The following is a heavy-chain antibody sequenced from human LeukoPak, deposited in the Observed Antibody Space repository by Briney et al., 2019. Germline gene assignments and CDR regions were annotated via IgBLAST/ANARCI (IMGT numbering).Heavy chain of an antibody. CDR1: GGSISSSSYY. V-gene: IGHV4-39*01. D-gene: IGHD3-22*01. CDR2: IYYSGRT. Sequence: SETLSLTCTVSGGSISSSSYYWGWIRQPPGKGLEWIGNIYYSGRTYYNPSLKSRVTISVDTPKNQFSLKLSSVTAADTAVYYCARGVTMIVVVIHDWYFDLWGRGTLVTVSP. CDR3: ARGVTMIVVVIHDWYFDL. J-gene: IGHJ2*01.